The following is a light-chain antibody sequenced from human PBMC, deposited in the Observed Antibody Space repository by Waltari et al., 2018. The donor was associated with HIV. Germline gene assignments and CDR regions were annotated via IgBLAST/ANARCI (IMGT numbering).Light chain of an antibody. J-gene: IGKJ2*01. V-gene: IGKV1-5*03. CDR1: QSIIRW. CDR3: HQYYTYPNT. Sequence: DIQMTQSPSPLSASVGARVTLTCRASQSIIRWLAWYQQKPGKAPKLIIFKASSLERGVPSRFSGSGSGTDFTLTITSLQPDDFATYFCHQYYTYPNTFGQGTKLDIK. CDR2: KAS.